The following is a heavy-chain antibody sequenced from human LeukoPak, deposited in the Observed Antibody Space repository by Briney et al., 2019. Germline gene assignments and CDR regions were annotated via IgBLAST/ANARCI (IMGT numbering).Heavy chain of an antibody. J-gene: IGHJ6*02. CDR2: ITSGSSTI. CDR3: ARDLRYQYGMDV. D-gene: IGHD2-2*01. V-gene: IGHV3-48*01. CDR1: GFTFSSYS. Sequence: GGSLRLSCAASGFTFSSYSMNWVRQAPGKGLEWVSYITSGSSTIYYADSVKGRFTISRDNAKNSLYLQMNSLRAEDTAVYYCARDLRYQYGMDVWGQGTTVTVSS.